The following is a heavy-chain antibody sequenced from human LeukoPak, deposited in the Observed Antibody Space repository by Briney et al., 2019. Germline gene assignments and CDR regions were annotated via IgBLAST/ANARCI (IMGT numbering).Heavy chain of an antibody. V-gene: IGHV1-69*04. J-gene: IGHJ4*02. D-gene: IGHD3-22*01. Sequence: SVKVSCKASGGTFSSYTISWVRQAPGQGLEWMGRIIPVLGIANYAQKFQGRVTITADKSTSTAYMELSSLRSEDTAVYYCARDLGRNYYDSSKFDYWGQGTLVTVSS. CDR1: GGTFSSYT. CDR2: IIPVLGIA. CDR3: ARDLGRNYYDSSKFDY.